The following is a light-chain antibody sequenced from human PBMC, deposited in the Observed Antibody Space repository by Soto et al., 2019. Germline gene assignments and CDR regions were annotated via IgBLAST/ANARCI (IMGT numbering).Light chain of an antibody. V-gene: IGKV1-6*01. CDR1: QVIGSD. J-gene: IGKJ1*01. CDR2: ATS. Sequence: AIPMTQSPSSLSASVGDRVTITCRASQVIGSDLGWFQQRPGRAPRLLIYATSSLQSGVPSRFSGSESGTDFTLTISSLQPEDFATYYCLQDYNYPWTFGQGTKVEIK. CDR3: LQDYNYPWT.